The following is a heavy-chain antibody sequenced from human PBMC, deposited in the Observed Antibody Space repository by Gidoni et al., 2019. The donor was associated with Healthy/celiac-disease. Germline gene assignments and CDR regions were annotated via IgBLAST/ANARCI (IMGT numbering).Heavy chain of an antibody. CDR1: GGSFSGYY. V-gene: IGHV4-34*01. CDR2: INHSGST. J-gene: IGHJ4*02. D-gene: IGHD2-15*01. Sequence: QVQLQQWGAGLLKPSETLSLTCAVYGGSFSGYYWSWIRQPPGKGLEWIGEINHSGSTNYNPSLKSRVTISVDTSKNQFSLKLSSVTAADTAVYYCARGAGWWRGYVDYWGQGTLVTVSS. CDR3: ARGAGWWRGYVDY.